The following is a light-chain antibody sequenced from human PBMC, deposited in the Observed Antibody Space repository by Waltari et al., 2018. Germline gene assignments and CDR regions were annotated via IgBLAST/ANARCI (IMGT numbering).Light chain of an antibody. V-gene: IGLV3-10*01. Sequence: SYELTQPPSMSVSPGQAARTPCSGDALPKKYAYWYQQKSGQVPVLVIYEDSLRPSGIPERFSGSSSGTVATLSISGAQVEDEADYYCFSTDTSGSHWVFGGGTKLTVL. CDR3: FSTDTSGSHWV. CDR1: ALPKKY. J-gene: IGLJ3*02. CDR2: EDS.